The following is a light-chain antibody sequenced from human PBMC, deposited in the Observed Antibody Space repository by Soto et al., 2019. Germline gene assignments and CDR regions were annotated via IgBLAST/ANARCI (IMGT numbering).Light chain of an antibody. CDR3: QQTYGAPRT. Sequence: IQVTQSPSSLSASVGDRVTITCRASQSINTYLSWYQQKPGRAPKHLINAASSLQTGVPSRFSGSGSGTDFTLTISSLQPEDFATYYCQQTYGAPRTFGQGTRWISN. CDR1: QSINTY. J-gene: IGKJ1*01. V-gene: IGKV1-39*01. CDR2: AAS.